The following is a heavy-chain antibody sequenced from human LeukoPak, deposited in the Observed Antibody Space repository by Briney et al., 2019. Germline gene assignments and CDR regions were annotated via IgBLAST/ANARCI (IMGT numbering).Heavy chain of an antibody. V-gene: IGHV3-30-3*01. CDR1: GFTFSSYA. CDR2: ISYDGSNK. Sequence: GGSLRLSCAASGFTFSSYAMHWVRQAPGKGLEWVAVISYDGSNKYYADSVKGRFTISRDNSKNTLYLQMNSLRAEDTAVYYCARDPRLLYFGEFSSWGQGTLVTVSS. CDR3: ARDPRLLYFGEFSS. D-gene: IGHD3-10*01. J-gene: IGHJ5*02.